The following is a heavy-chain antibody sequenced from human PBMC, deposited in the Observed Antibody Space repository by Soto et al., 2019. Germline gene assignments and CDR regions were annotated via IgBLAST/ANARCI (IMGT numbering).Heavy chain of an antibody. CDR1: GFTFSDYW. Sequence: DVQLVESGGGLVQPGGSLRLSCAVSGFTFSDYWMHWVRQVPGKGLVWVSRISGDMSSRDNADSVKGRFTLSRDNGKNTLYVQMNSLRAEDTAVYYCARGIGYSAQDYWGQGSPVTVSS. D-gene: IGHD1-1*01. J-gene: IGHJ4*02. CDR2: ISGDMSSR. V-gene: IGHV3-74*01. CDR3: ARGIGYSAQDY.